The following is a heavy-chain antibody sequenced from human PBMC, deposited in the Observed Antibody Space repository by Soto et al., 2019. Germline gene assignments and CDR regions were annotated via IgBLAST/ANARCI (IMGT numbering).Heavy chain of an antibody. V-gene: IGHV3-48*02. D-gene: IGHD1-26*01. J-gene: IGHJ4*02. Sequence: DVQLVNSGGGFVLPGGSLRLSCGASGFKLTSYGMNWVRQSPGKGFEWLAYISGFSATIKYADSVRGRVIVSRDNDINSLYLQLTDLRDDDTAVYYCARGGAARPDYWGEGTVVVVTS. CDR1: GFKLTSYG. CDR2: ISGFSATI. CDR3: ARGGAARPDY.